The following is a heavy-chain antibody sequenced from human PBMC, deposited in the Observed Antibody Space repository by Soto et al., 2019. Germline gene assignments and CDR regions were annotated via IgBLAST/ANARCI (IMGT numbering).Heavy chain of an antibody. CDR2: ISAYNGNT. Sequence: GASVKVSCKASGYTFTSYGISWVRQAPGQGLERMGWISAYNGNTNYAQKLQGRVTMTTDTSTSTAYMELRSLRSDDTAVYYCVRARTHIVATIPLYYFDYWGQGTLVTVSS. D-gene: IGHD5-12*01. J-gene: IGHJ4*02. CDR3: VRARTHIVATIPLYYFDY. CDR1: GYTFTSYG. V-gene: IGHV1-18*01.